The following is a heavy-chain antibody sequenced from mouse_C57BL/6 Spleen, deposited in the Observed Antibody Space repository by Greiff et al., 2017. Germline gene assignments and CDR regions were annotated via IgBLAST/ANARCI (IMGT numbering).Heavy chain of an antibody. CDR2: INPNNGGT. Sequence: VQLQQSGPELVKPGASVKISCKASGYTFTDYYMNWVKQSHGKSLEWIGDINPNNGGTSYNQKFKGKATLTVDKSSSTAYMELRSLTSEDSAVYYCARNYGSRGFAYWGQGTLVTVSA. CDR1: GYTFTDYY. J-gene: IGHJ3*01. CDR3: ARNYGSRGFAY. D-gene: IGHD1-1*01. V-gene: IGHV1-26*01.